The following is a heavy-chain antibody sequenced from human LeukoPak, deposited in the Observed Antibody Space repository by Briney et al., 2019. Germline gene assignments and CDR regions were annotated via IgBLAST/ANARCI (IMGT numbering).Heavy chain of an antibody. Sequence: SETLSLTCAVYGGSFSGYYWSWIRQPPGKGLEWIGEINHSGSTNYNPSLKSRVTISVDTSKNQFSLKLSSVTAADTAVYYCARDPDDYGDYFDYWGQGTLVTVSS. V-gene: IGHV4-34*01. J-gene: IGHJ4*02. CDR1: GGSFSGYY. CDR2: INHSGST. D-gene: IGHD4-17*01. CDR3: ARDPDDYGDYFDY.